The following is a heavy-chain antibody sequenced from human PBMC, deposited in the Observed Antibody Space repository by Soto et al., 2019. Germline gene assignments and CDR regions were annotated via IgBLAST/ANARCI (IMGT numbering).Heavy chain of an antibody. Sequence: GGSLRLSCAASGFTFSSYWMSWVRQAPGKGQEWVANIKQDGSEKYYVVSVKGRFTISRDNAKNSLYLQMNSLRAEDTAVYYCARAGDIVVVVAATPSDYWGQGTLVTVSS. V-gene: IGHV3-7*04. J-gene: IGHJ4*02. CDR3: ARAGDIVVVVAATPSDY. CDR1: GFTFSSYW. CDR2: IKQDGSEK. D-gene: IGHD2-15*01.